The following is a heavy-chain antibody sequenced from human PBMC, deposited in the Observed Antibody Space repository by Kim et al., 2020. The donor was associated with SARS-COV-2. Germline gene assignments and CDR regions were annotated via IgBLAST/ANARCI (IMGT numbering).Heavy chain of an antibody. D-gene: IGHD6-13*01. Sequence: SVKGRFTISRENSKNTLYLQMNSLRAEDTAVYYCAKVPSRSSSSHWYFDLWGRGTLVTVSS. J-gene: IGHJ2*01. V-gene: IGHV3-30*02. CDR3: AKVPSRSSSSHWYFDL.